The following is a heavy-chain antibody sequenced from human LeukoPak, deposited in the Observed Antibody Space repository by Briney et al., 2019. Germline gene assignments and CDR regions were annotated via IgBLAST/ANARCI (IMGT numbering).Heavy chain of an antibody. J-gene: IGHJ4*02. D-gene: IGHD3-22*01. V-gene: IGHV4-34*01. CDR3: ARRGRKRNYYDSSGYFDY. CDR2: INHSGST. CDR1: GGSFSGYY. Sequence: SETLSLTCAVYGGSFSGYYWSWIRQPPGKGLEWIGEINHSGSTNYNPSLKSRVTISVDTSKNQFSLKLSSVTAADTAVYYCARRGRKRNYYDSSGYFDYWGQGTLATVSS.